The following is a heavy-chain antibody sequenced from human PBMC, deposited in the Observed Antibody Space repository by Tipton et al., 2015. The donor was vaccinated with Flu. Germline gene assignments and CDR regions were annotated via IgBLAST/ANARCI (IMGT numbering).Heavy chain of an antibody. V-gene: IGHV6-1*01. CDR3: ARGFDFGYQLLRSPPYCMDV. CDR1: GDSVSSNSVA. J-gene: IGHJ6*02. Sequence: TLSLTCAISGDSVSSNSVAWNWIRQSPSRGLEWLGRTYYRSKWYNDYAVSEKSRITINPDTSKNQFSLQLNSVTPEGTAVYYCARGFDFGYQLLRSPPYCMDVWGQGATVPVSS. D-gene: IGHD2-2*01. CDR2: TYYRSKWYN.